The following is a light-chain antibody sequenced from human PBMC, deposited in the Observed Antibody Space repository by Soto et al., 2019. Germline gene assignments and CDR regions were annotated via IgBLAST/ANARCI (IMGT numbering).Light chain of an antibody. Sequence: QSVLTQPPSASGFPGQSVTISCTVSSSDVFYYDYVSWYQQHPGKAPKLVIYEVTKRPSGVPDRVSASKSGNTASLTVSGLRAEDEADYYCSSYAGSNNFVFGSGTKVTVL. CDR3: SSYAGSNNFV. CDR2: EVT. J-gene: IGLJ1*01. V-gene: IGLV2-8*01. CDR1: SSDVFYYDY.